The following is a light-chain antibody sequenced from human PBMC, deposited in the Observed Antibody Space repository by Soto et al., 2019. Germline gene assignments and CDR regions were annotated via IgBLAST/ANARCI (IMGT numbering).Light chain of an antibody. CDR1: QSVSSSY. CDR3: QFYGSSRET. Sequence: EIVLTQSPGTLSLSPGERATLSCRASQSVSSSYLAWYQQKPGQAPRLLIYGASSRATGIPDRFSGSGSGTDFTLTISRLQPEDFAVYYCQFYGSSRETFGQGTKVDNK. J-gene: IGKJ1*01. CDR2: GAS. V-gene: IGKV3-20*01.